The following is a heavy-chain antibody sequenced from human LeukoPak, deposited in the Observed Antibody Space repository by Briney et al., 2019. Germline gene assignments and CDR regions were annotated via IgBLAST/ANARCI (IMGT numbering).Heavy chain of an antibody. J-gene: IGHJ4*02. D-gene: IGHD6-19*01. CDR3: ARDPSSGWFDY. V-gene: IGHV3-21*01. CDR2: GSSSSSYK. Sequence: GGSLRLSCAASGFTFSSYSMNWVRQAPGQGLDFVSSGSSSSSYKYYADSVKGRFTIARDNAKISLYLRMNSLRAEETAVYYCARDPSSGWFDYWGQGTLVPVSS. CDR1: GFTFSSYS.